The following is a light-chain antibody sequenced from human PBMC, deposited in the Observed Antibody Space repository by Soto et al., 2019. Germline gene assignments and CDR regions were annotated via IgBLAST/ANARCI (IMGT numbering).Light chain of an antibody. V-gene: IGKV2-28*01. Sequence: DLVMTQSPLSLPVTPGEPASISCRSSQSLLHLNGHNYLDWYLQKPGQSPQLLIYLGSNRASGVPDRFSGSGSGTDFTLKISRVEAEDVGVYYCMQALQTPPTFGQGTKVEIK. J-gene: IGKJ1*01. CDR1: QSLLHLNGHNY. CDR3: MQALQTPPT. CDR2: LGS.